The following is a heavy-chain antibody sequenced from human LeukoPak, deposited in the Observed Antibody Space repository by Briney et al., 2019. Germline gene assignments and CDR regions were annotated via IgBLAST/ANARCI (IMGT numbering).Heavy chain of an antibody. D-gene: IGHD6-19*01. V-gene: IGHV3-74*01. J-gene: IGHJ4*02. CDR2: IASDGSST. CDR3: ARAEFSSGWYPE. CDR1: GFTFSSYW. Sequence: PGGSLRLSCAASGFTFSSYWMNWVRQAPGKGLVWVSRIASDGSSTTYADSVKGRFSISRDNAKNTLYLQMNSLRVEDTAVYYCARAEFSSGWYPEWGQGTLVTVSS.